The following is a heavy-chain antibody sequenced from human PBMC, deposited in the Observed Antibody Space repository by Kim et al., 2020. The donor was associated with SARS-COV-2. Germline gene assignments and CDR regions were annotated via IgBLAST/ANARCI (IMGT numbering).Heavy chain of an antibody. CDR1: GGTFSSYA. CDR2: IIPIFGTA. J-gene: IGHJ5*02. CDR3: AIRSGGTRWGNWFDP. D-gene: IGHD2-15*01. V-gene: IGHV1-69*13. Sequence: SVKVSCKASGGTFSSYAISWVRQAPGQGLEWMGGIIPIFGTANYAQKFQGRVTITADESTSTAYMELSSLRSEDTAVYYCAIRSGGTRWGNWFDPWGRGTLVTVSS.